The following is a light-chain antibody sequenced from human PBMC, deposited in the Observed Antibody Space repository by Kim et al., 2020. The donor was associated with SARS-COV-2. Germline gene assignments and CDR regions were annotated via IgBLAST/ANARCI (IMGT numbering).Light chain of an antibody. V-gene: IGKV1-8*01. Sequence: AATGDRVTITCRASQGISSYLAWYQQRPGKAPQLLIYDASTLQSGVPSRITGSGSGTDFTLTISGLQSEDFATYYCQQYQSYPLYTFGQGTKLEI. CDR2: DAS. CDR3: QQYQSYPLYT. CDR1: QGISSY. J-gene: IGKJ2*01.